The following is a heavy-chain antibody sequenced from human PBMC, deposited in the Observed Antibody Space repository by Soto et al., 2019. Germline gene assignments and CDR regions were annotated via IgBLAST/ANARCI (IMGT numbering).Heavy chain of an antibody. CDR1: GGSISSYY. Sequence: QVQLQESGPGLVKPSETLSLTCTVSGGSISSYYWSWIRQPPGKGLEWIGYIYYSGSTNYNPSLKSRVTISVDTSKNQFSLKLSSVTAADTAVYYCARGDQYSYTPRDWGQGTLVTVSS. V-gene: IGHV4-59*01. CDR3: ARGDQYSYTPRD. J-gene: IGHJ4*02. D-gene: IGHD5-18*01. CDR2: IYYSGST.